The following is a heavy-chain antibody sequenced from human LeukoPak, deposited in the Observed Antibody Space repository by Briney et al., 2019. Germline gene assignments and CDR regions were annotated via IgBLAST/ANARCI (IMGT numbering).Heavy chain of an antibody. CDR1: GFTVSSNY. CDR3: ARDLGYFFAFDI. V-gene: IGHV3-53*01. Sequence: GGSLRLSCAASGFTVSSNYMSWVRQAPGKGLEWVSVIYSGGSTYYADSVKGRFTISRDDSKNTLYLQMNSLRAEDTAVYYCARDLGYFFAFDIWGQGTMVTVSS. J-gene: IGHJ3*02. CDR2: IYSGGST. D-gene: IGHD3-22*01.